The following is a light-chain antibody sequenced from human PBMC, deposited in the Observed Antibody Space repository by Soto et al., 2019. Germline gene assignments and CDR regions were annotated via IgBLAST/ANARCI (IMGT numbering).Light chain of an antibody. V-gene: IGLV2-14*01. J-gene: IGLJ1*01. Sequence: QSALTQPASVSGSPGQSITISCTGSGRDIGAYNYVSWYQQLPGKAPKLIIYGVKNRPSGVSNRFSASKSAFTASLTISGLQAEDEADYYCSSYTTSYFYVFGPGTKLTVL. CDR1: GRDIGAYNY. CDR3: SSYTTSYFYV. CDR2: GVK.